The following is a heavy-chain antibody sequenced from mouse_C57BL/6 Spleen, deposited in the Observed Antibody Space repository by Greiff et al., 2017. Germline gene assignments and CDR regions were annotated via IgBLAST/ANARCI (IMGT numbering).Heavy chain of an antibody. D-gene: IGHD1-1*01. V-gene: IGHV14-4*01. CDR2: IDPENGDT. CDR1: GFNIKDDY. CDR3: ARTHYYGSSYWYFDV. J-gene: IGHJ1*03. Sequence: EVKLMESGAELVRPGASVKLSCTASGFNIKDDYMHWVKQRPEQGLEWIGWIDPENGDTEYASKFQGKATITADTSSNTAYLQLSSLTSEDTAVYYCARTHYYGSSYWYFDVWGTGTTVTVSS.